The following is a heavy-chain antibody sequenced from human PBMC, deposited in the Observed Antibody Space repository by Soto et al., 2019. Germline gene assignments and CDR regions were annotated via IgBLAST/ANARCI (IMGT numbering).Heavy chain of an antibody. CDR3: AKWDDYGDRKEAFDI. CDR1: GFTFDDYA. V-gene: IGHV3-9*01. Sequence: EVQLVESGGGLVQPGRSLRLSCAASGFTFDDYAMHWVRQAPGKGLEWVSGIKGRFTISRDNAKNSLYLQMNRLRAEDTALYYCAKWDDYGDRKEAFDIWGQGTMVTVSS. D-gene: IGHD4-17*01. CDR2: I. J-gene: IGHJ3*02.